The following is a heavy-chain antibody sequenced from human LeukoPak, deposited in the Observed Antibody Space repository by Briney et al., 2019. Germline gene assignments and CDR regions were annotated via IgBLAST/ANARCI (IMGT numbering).Heavy chain of an antibody. Sequence: KPSETLSLTCTVSGGSISSYYWSWIRQPPGKGLEWIGYIYTNGSTNYNPSLKSRVTISVDTSKNQFSLKLSSVTAADTAVYYCARHRGSVVNWFDPWGQGTLVTVSS. V-gene: IGHV4-4*09. J-gene: IGHJ5*02. CDR3: ARHRGSVVNWFDP. CDR2: IYTNGST. D-gene: IGHD4-23*01. CDR1: GGSISSYY.